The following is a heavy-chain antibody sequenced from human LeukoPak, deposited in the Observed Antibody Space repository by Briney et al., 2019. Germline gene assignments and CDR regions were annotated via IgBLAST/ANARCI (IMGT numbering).Heavy chain of an antibody. CDR3: ARDRDAGIGFWSGYYGDWFDP. V-gene: IGHV1-69*04. J-gene: IGHJ5*02. CDR1: GGTFSSYA. CDR2: VIPILGIA. Sequence: SVKVSCKASGGTFSSYAISWVRQAPGQGLEWMGRVIPILGIANYAQKFQGRVTITADKSTSTAYMELSSLRSEDTAVYYCARDRDAGIGFWSGYYGDWFDPWGQGTLVTVSS. D-gene: IGHD3-3*01.